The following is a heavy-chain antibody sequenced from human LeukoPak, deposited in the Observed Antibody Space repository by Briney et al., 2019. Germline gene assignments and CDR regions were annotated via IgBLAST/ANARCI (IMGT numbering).Heavy chain of an antibody. CDR1: GGSFSGYY. J-gene: IGHJ6*03. D-gene: IGHD3-3*01. V-gene: IGHV4-34*01. CDR3: ARAKKTYDFWSGSNYYYYYMDV. Sequence: SSETLSLTCAVYGGSFSGYYWSWIRQPPGKGLEWIEEINHSGSTNYNPSLKSRVTISVDTSKNQFSLKLSSVTAADTAVYYCARAKKTYDFWSGSNYYYYYMDVWGKGTTVTVSS. CDR2: INHSGST.